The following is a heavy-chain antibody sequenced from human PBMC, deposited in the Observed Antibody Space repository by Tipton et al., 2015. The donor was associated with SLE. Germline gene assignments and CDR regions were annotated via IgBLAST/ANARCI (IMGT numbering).Heavy chain of an antibody. CDR1: GGSFSSHY. D-gene: IGHD4-11*01. CDR2: IYYSGST. Sequence: TLSLTCTVSGGSFSSHYWSWIRQPPGKGLEWIGYIYYSGSTNYNPSLKSRVTISVDTSKNQFSLKLSSVIVADTAVYYCTRDRGGDYSQYYFYYMDVWGKGTTVTVSS. J-gene: IGHJ6*03. V-gene: IGHV4-59*11. CDR3: TRDRGGDYSQYYFYYMDV.